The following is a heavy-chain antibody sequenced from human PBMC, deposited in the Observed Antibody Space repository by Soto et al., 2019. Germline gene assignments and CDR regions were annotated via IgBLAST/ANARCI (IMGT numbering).Heavy chain of an antibody. V-gene: IGHV3-7*01. D-gene: IGHD3-3*01. CDR1: GFTFSDYW. CDR2: TKQDGREK. Sequence: EVQLVESGGGLVQPGGSLRLSCAASGFTFSDYWMTWVRQSPGKGLEWLATTKQDGREKHYVDSVEGRFTVSRDNAENSLYLQLNSLRAEDTAVYYCARALADYDFWTGYFPRNYYYYMDVWGKGTTVTVSS. J-gene: IGHJ6*03. CDR3: ARALADYDFWTGYFPRNYYYYMDV.